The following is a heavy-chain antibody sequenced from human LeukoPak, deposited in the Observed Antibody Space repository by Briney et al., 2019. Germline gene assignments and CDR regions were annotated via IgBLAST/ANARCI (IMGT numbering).Heavy chain of an antibody. V-gene: IGHV3-48*04. CDR3: ARDRGGSYSAIDY. Sequence: GGSLRLSCAASGFTFSSYSLNWVRQAPGKGLEWVSFIGSSSITIYYADSVKGRFTISRDNAEKSLYLQMNSLRAEDTAVYYCARDRGGSYSAIDYWGQGTLVTVSS. J-gene: IGHJ4*02. CDR1: GFTFSSYS. D-gene: IGHD2-15*01. CDR2: IGSSSITI.